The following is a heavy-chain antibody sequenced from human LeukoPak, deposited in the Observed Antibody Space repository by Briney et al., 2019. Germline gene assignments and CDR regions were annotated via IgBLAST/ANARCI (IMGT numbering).Heavy chain of an antibody. Sequence: GASVKVSCKASGYTFTGYYLHWVRQAPGQGLEWMGWMNPNSGNTGYAQKLQGRVTMTTDTSTSTAYMELRSLRSDDTAVYYCARWEWELLSCDYWGQGTLVTVSS. CDR2: MNPNSGNT. D-gene: IGHD1-26*01. CDR3: ARWEWELLSCDY. CDR1: GYTFTGYY. V-gene: IGHV1-18*04. J-gene: IGHJ4*02.